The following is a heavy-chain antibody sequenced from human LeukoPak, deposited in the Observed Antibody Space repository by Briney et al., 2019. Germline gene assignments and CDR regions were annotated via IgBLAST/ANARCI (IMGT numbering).Heavy chain of an antibody. CDR1: GGSISSYY. Sequence: PSETLSLTCTVSGGSISSYYWSWIRQPPGKGLEWIGYIYYSGSTYYNPSLKSRVTISVDTSKNQFSLKLSSVTAADTAVYYCASQWIQLSYYFDYWGQGTLVTVSS. CDR2: IYYSGST. CDR3: ASQWIQLSYYFDY. D-gene: IGHD5-18*01. V-gene: IGHV4-59*08. J-gene: IGHJ4*02.